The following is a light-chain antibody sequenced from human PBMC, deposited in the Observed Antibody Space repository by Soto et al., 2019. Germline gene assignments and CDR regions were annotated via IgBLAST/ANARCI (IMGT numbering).Light chain of an antibody. J-gene: IGLJ2*01. V-gene: IGLV2-14*01. CDR2: DVS. Sequence: QSALPQPASVSGSPGQSITISCTGTSSDVGGYNYVSWYHQHPGKAPKLMIYDVSNRTSGFSNRLSGSKSGNTASLTISGLQAEDEAVYYCSSYTSSSTVVFGVGTKLTVL. CDR3: SSYTSSSTVV. CDR1: SSDVGGYNY.